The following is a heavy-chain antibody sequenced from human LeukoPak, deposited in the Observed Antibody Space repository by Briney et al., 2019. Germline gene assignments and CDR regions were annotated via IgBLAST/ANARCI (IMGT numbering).Heavy chain of an antibody. CDR1: GGSISSSSYY. D-gene: IGHD1-1*01. V-gene: IGHV4-39*07. CDR2: IYYSGST. J-gene: IGHJ5*02. CDR3: ARDQTGTTYLWFDH. Sequence: PSETLSLTCTVSGGSISSSSYYWGWIRQPPGKGLEWIGSIYYSGSTYYNPSLKSRVTISVDTSKNQFSLKLSSVTAADTAVYYCARDQTGTTYLWFDHWGQGTLVTVSS.